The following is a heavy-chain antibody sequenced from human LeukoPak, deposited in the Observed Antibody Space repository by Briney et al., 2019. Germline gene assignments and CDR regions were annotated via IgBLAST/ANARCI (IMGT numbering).Heavy chain of an antibody. Sequence: ASVKVSCKASGYTFTNYDINWVRQATGQGLEWMGYMNPNSGNSAYAQKFQGRVTITTDASISTAYMELSGLRSEDTALYYCAREGLDYWGQGTLVAVSS. CDR3: AREGLDY. CDR2: MNPNSGNS. V-gene: IGHV1-8*03. CDR1: GYTFTNYD. J-gene: IGHJ4*02.